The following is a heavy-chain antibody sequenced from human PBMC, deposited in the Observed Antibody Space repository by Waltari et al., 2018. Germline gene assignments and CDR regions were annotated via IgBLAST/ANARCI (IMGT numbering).Heavy chain of an antibody. J-gene: IGHJ4*02. Sequence: QVQLVQSGAEVRKPGSSVKVSCKAPGGTFTNYAITWVRQAPGQGLEWMGRIIPILGSSNYAQNFQGRVTITADESTSTAYMELSSLRSEDTAVYYCVRDSDLLVAGTMVGYFDYWGQGTLVTVSS. CDR2: IIPILGSS. D-gene: IGHD6-19*01. V-gene: IGHV1-69*11. CDR3: VRDSDLLVAGTMVGYFDY. CDR1: GGTFTNYA.